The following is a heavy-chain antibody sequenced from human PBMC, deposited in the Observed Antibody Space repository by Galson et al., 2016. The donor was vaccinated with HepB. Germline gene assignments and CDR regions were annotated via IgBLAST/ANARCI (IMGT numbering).Heavy chain of an antibody. J-gene: IGHJ6*02. CDR1: GFTVSSNY. D-gene: IGHD6-13*01. CDR3: AKRGAAADTLPYYYALDF. CDR2: IYSGGFT. V-gene: IGHV3-53*01. Sequence: SLRLSCAASGFTVSSNYMNWVRQAPGKGLQWVSVIYSGGFTYYADSLKGRFTISRHNSKNTLYLQMNSLRAEDTAVYYCAKRGAAADTLPYYYALDFWGQGTTVTVSS.